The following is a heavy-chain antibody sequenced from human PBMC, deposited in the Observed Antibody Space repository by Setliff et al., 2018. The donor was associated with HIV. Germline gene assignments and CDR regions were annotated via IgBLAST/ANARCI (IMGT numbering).Heavy chain of an antibody. CDR2: ISSRSSNI. V-gene: IGHV3-48*01. CDR3: ARARLNYGVELLDAFDI. D-gene: IGHD4-17*01. J-gene: IGHJ3*02. CDR1: RFTFSTYG. Sequence: PGGSLRLSCAASRFTFSTYGMNWVRQAPRKGLEWVSYISSRSSNIFYAESVKGRFTISRDNAKNSLYLQMNSLRVEDTAVYYCARARLNYGVELLDAFDIWGQGTMVTVSS.